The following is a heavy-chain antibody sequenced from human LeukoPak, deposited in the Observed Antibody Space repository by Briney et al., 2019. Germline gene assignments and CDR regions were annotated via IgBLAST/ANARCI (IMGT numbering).Heavy chain of an antibody. D-gene: IGHD1-26*01. V-gene: IGHV1-24*01. J-gene: IGHJ4*02. CDR1: GYTLTELS. CDR3: ATGAYGRGRADY. Sequence: GASVKVSCKVSGYTLTELSMHWVRQAPGKGLEWMGGFDPEDGETIYAQKFQGRVTMTEDTSTDTAYMELSSLRSEDTAVYYCATGAYGRGRADYWGQGTLVTVSS. CDR2: FDPEDGET.